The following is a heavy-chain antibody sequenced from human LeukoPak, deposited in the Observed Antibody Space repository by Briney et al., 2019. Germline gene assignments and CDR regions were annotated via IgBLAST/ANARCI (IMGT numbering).Heavy chain of an antibody. CDR1: GGSISTYY. D-gene: IGHD5-24*01. V-gene: IGHV4-59*01. CDR2: IYYSGST. J-gene: IGHJ4*02. CDR3: ARGARRDGYNFDY. Sequence: SETLSLTCTVSGGSISTYYWTRIRQPPGKGLEWMGYIYYSGSTNYNPSLKSRLTISVDTSKNQSSLKLNSVIAADTAVYYCARGARRDGYNFDYWGQGTLVTVSS.